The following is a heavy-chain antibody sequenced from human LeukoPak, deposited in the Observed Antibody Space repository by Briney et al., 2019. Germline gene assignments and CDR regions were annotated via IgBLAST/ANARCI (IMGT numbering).Heavy chain of an antibody. Sequence: ASVKVSCKASGYTFTGYYMHWVRQAPGQGLEWMGWINPNSGGTNYAQKFQGWVTMTRDTSISTAYMELSRLRSDDTAVYYCARTAQKGLEKGGSGLRGGFDYYYYGMDVWGQGTTVTVSS. J-gene: IGHJ6*02. D-gene: IGHD3-10*01. CDR3: ARTAQKGLEKGGSGLRGGFDYYYYGMDV. CDR1: GYTFTGYY. V-gene: IGHV1-2*04. CDR2: INPNSGGT.